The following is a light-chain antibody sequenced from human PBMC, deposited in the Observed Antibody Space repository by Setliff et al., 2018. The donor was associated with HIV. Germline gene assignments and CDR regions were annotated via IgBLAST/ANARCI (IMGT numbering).Light chain of an antibody. V-gene: IGLV2-23*02. J-gene: IGLJ1*01. CDR2: EVT. CDR3: CSYAGSGPV. Sequence: SVLTQPPSASGSPGQSVTISCTEASGDIGTYDFISWYQHHPDKGPKLIIYEVTKRPSGVPDRFSGSKSGNTASLTISGLQAEDEADYYCCSYAGSGPVFGAGTKVTVL. CDR1: SGDIGTYDF.